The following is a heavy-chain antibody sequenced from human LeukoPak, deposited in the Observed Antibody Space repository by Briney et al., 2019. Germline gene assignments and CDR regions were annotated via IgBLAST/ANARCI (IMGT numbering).Heavy chain of an antibody. CDR2: INHSGST. CDR1: GGSFSGYY. CDR3: ARGNPTSHCRGTSCYLSGAPYYFDY. V-gene: IGHV4-34*01. Sequence: PSETLSLTCAVYGGSFSGYYWSWIRQPPGKGLEWIGEINHSGSTNYNPSLKSRVTISVDTSKNQFSLKLSSVTAADTAVYYCARGNPTSHCRGTSCYLSGAPYYFDYWGQGTLVTVSS. D-gene: IGHD2-2*01. J-gene: IGHJ4*02.